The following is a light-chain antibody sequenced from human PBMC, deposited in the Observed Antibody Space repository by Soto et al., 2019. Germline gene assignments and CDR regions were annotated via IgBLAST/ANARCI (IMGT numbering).Light chain of an antibody. V-gene: IGKV3-11*01. CDR2: DAS. CDR3: QHRMNWPLT. J-gene: IGKJ5*01. CDR1: QSVSSY. Sequence: EIVLTQSPATLSLSPGERATLSCRASQSVSSYLLWYQQKPGQAPRLLIYDASNRATGIPARFSGSGSETDFTRTISSLEPEDFAGYYCQHRMNWPLTFCQGTRLEIK.